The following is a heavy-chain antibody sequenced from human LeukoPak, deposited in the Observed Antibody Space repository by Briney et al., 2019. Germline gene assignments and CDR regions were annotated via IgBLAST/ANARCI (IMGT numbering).Heavy chain of an antibody. V-gene: IGHV1-8*01. CDR2: MNPNSGNT. Sequence: ASVKVSCKASGYTFTSYDINWVRQATGQGLEWMGWMNPNSGNTGYAQKFQGRVTMTRNTSISTAYMELSSLRSEDTAVYYCAKDRRPGIAAAGYWGQGTLVTVSS. CDR1: GYTFTSYD. D-gene: IGHD6-13*01. CDR3: AKDRRPGIAAAGY. J-gene: IGHJ4*02.